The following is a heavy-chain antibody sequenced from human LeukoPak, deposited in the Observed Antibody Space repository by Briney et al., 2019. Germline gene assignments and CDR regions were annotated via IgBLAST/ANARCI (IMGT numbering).Heavy chain of an antibody. J-gene: IGHJ4*02. V-gene: IGHV1-24*01. CDR3: ATVGTMRSRFRESDY. D-gene: IGHD1-14*01. Sequence: ASVKVSCKVSGYTXTELSMHWVRQAPGKGLEWMGGLDPEDGETIYAQKYQGRVTMTEDTSTDTAYMELSSLRSEDTAVYYCATVGTMRSRFRESDYWGQGTLVTVSS. CDR1: GYTXTELS. CDR2: LDPEDGET.